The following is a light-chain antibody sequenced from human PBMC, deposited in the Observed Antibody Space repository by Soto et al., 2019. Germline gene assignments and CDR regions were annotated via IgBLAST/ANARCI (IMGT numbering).Light chain of an antibody. Sequence: QSALTQPPSASGSPGQSVTISCTGTSSDVGVYNYVSWYQQYPGKAPKIMIYDVSKRPSGVPDRFSGSKSDNTASLTISGLQAEDEADYYCCSYAGSYTFVFGIGTKVTVL. J-gene: IGLJ1*01. V-gene: IGLV2-11*01. CDR1: SSDVGVYNY. CDR3: CSYAGSYTFV. CDR2: DVS.